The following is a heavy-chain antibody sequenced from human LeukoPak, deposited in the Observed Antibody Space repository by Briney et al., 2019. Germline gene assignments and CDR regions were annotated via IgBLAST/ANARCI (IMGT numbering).Heavy chain of an antibody. CDR1: GGSISSFY. Sequence: SETLSLTCTVSGGSISSFYGSWIRQPAGKGLEWIGRIYTSGSTNYNPSLKSRVTMSVDTSKNHFSLKLSSVTAADAAVYYCAGYGDYQDFDYWGQGTLVTVSS. CDR3: AGYGDYQDFDY. J-gene: IGHJ4*02. V-gene: IGHV4-4*07. CDR2: IYTSGST. D-gene: IGHD4-17*01.